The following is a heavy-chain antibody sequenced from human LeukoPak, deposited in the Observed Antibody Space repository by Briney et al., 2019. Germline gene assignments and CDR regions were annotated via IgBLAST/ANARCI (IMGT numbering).Heavy chain of an antibody. V-gene: IGHV1-18*01. D-gene: IGHD6-6*01. CDR3: ARGGYSSSSGYYFDF. CDR2: ISAYNGNT. J-gene: IGHJ4*02. CDR1: GYTFTSYG. Sequence: ASVKVSCKASGYTFTSYGINWVRQAPGQGLEWMGWISAYNGNTNYAQKFQGRVIMTTDTLTSTAYMELMSLQSDDTAVYYCARGGYSSSSGYYFDFWGQGTLVTVSS.